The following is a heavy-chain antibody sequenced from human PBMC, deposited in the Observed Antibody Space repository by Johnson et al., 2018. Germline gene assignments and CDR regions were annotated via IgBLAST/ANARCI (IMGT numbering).Heavy chain of an antibody. J-gene: IGHJ3*02. D-gene: IGHD1-26*01. CDR1: GGSISSYY. Sequence: QVRLQESGPGLVKPSETLSLTCTVSGGSISSYYWSWIRQPPGKGLEWIGYIYYSGSTNYNPSLKSRVTISVDTSKKQFSLKLSSVTAADTAVYYCARALLGSYDAFDIWGQGTMVTVSS. CDR2: IYYSGST. CDR3: ARALLGSYDAFDI. V-gene: IGHV4-59*01.